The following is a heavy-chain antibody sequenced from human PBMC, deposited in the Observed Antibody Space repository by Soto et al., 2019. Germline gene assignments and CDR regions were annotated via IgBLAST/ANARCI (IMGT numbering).Heavy chain of an antibody. CDR3: ARLRITNFWVLTFQYFGY. CDR1: GGSVSSGVYY. Sequence: SETLSLTASVCGGSVSSGVYYWSWIRQPPGKGLELIGYISNIGSTNYNPSLTSRVAISLDRSRNQFSLKLTSVTAADTAVYYFARLRITNFWVLTFQYFGY. J-gene: IGHJ4*01. CDR2: ISNIGST. D-gene: IGHD3-3*01. V-gene: IGHV4-61*08.